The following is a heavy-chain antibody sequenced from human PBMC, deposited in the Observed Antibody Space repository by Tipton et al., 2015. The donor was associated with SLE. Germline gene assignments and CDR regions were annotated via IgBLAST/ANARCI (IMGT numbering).Heavy chain of an antibody. CDR2: IRYGGST. Sequence: TLSLTCTVSGGSISTGAYYWNWIRQHPGKGLEWIGNIRYGGSTDYNPSLKSRVNISVDTSKNQFSLKPTSVTAADTAVYYCARLTPWGYDYWGPGMLVTVSS. CDR1: GGSISTGAYY. D-gene: IGHD7-27*01. CDR3: ARLTPWGYDY. J-gene: IGHJ4*02. V-gene: IGHV4-31*03.